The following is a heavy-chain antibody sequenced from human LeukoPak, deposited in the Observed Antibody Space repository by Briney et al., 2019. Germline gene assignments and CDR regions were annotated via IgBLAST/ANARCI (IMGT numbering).Heavy chain of an antibody. CDR1: GFTVSSNY. V-gene: IGHV3-66*01. D-gene: IGHD5-18*01. Sequence: PGGSLRLSCAASGFTVSSNYMSWVRQAPGKGLEWVSVIYSGGSTYYADSVKGRFTISRDNSKNTLYLEMNSLRVEDTAVYYCGKDQYSGYGSVDYWGQGTLVTVSS. J-gene: IGHJ4*02. CDR2: IYSGGST. CDR3: GKDQYSGYGSVDY.